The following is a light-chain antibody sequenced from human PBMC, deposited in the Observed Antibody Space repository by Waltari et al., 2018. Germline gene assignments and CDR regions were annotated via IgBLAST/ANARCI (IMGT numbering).Light chain of an antibody. CDR1: KLGDKY. J-gene: IGLJ3*02. Sequence: SYELTQPPSVSVSPGQTASITCSGDKLGDKYATWYQQKPGQSPVLVIYQDTKRPSGITERFSGSNSGNAAPVTISGTQGMKEADFYCMAWDSETAWVFGGGTKLTVL. CDR3: MAWDSETAWV. CDR2: QDT. V-gene: IGLV3-1*01.